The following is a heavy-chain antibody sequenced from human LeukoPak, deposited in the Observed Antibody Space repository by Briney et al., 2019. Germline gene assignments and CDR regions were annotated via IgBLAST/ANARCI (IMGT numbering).Heavy chain of an antibody. CDR1: GYTFTSYY. CDR3: ARDSKTSSLADP. Sequence: GASVRVSCTASGYTFTSYYIHWVRQAPGQGREWMGIINPSGGSASYAQKFEGRVTMTRDTSTSTVYMELSSLRAEDTAVYYCARDSKTSSLADPWGQGTLVTVSS. J-gene: IGHJ5*02. CDR2: INPSGGSA. V-gene: IGHV1-46*01. D-gene: IGHD2-2*01.